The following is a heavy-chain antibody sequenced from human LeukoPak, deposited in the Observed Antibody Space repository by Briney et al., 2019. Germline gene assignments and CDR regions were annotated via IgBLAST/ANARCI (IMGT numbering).Heavy chain of an antibody. D-gene: IGHD3-22*01. CDR2: IIPILGIA. CDR3: ARDLYYDSSGYYCY. CDR1: GGTFSSYA. V-gene: IGHV1-69*04. J-gene: IGHJ4*02. Sequence: GASVKISCKASGGTFSSYAISWVRQAPGQGLEWMGRIIPILGIANYAQKFQGRVTITADKSTSTAYMELSSLRSEDTAVYYCARDLYYDSSGYYCYWGQGTLVTVSS.